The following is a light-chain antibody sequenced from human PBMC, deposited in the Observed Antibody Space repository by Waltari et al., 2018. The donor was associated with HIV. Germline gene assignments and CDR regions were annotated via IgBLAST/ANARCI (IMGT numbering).Light chain of an antibody. CDR3: TAWDDGLSDPV. CDR1: SSNIGSNT. J-gene: IGLJ3*02. Sequence: QSVLTQPPSASGTPGQRVTISCSGSSSNIGSNTVNWYQQLPGTAPKLLIDITNHRPSCVPVRSSGSKSGTSASLAISGLQSEDKADYYCTAWDDGLSDPVFGGGTKLTVL. V-gene: IGLV1-44*01. CDR2: ITN.